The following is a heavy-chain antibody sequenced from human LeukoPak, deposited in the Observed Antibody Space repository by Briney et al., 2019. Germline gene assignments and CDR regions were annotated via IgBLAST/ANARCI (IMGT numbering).Heavy chain of an antibody. CDR3: ARGRAGDWYFGL. Sequence: GGSLRLSCAASGFTFSSYAMHWVRQTPGKGLEWVAVIWYDGSYKYYADSVKGRFTISRDNSKNTLYLQMNSLRADDTAVYYCARGRAGDWYFGLWGRGTLVTVSS. CDR1: GFTFSSYA. CDR2: IWYDGSYK. J-gene: IGHJ2*01. D-gene: IGHD3-10*01. V-gene: IGHV3-33*01.